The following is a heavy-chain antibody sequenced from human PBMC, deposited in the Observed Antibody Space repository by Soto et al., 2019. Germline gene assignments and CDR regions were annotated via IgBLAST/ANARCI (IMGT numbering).Heavy chain of an antibody. CDR1: GGSISSYY. CDR3: AAGRVTGSWNFDY. J-gene: IGHJ4*02. Sequence: SETLSLTCTVSGGSISSYYWSWIRQPPGKGLEWIGYIYYSGSTNYNPSLKSRVTISVDRSKNQFSLKLTSVTAADTAVYYCAAGRVTGSWNFDYSGQGTLVTVSS. V-gene: IGHV4-59*12. D-gene: IGHD2-15*01. CDR2: IYYSGST.